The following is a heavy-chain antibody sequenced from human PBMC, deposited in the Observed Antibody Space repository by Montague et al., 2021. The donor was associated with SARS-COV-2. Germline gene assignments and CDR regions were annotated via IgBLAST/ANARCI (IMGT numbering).Heavy chain of an antibody. D-gene: IGHD3-10*01. Sequence: TLSLTCTVSGAPINIGNYYWNWIRPPAGKGLEWIVRIYTSGRTDYTPSLKSRLTISFNTSKNEFSLRLNSLTAADTAVYYCARDFPTGRYYFDFWGQGTLVIVSS. CDR3: ARDFPTGRYYFDF. V-gene: IGHV4-61*02. CDR2: IYTSGRT. J-gene: IGHJ4*02. CDR1: GAPINIGNYY.